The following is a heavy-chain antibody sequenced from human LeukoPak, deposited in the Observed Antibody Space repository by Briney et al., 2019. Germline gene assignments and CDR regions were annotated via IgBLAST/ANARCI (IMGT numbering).Heavy chain of an antibody. CDR3: ARQSALRSSSGYYYPDWLDP. Sequence: PSETLSLTCTVSGGSISSYYWSWIRQPPGKGLEWIGYIYYSGSTNYNPSLKSRVTISVDTSKNQFSLKLSSVTAADTAVYYCARQSALRSSSGYYYPDWLDPWGQGTLVTVSS. CDR1: GGSISSYY. J-gene: IGHJ5*02. V-gene: IGHV4-59*08. CDR2: IYYSGST. D-gene: IGHD3-22*01.